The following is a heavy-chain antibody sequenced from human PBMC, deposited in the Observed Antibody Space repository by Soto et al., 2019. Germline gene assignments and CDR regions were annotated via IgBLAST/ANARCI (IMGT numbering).Heavy chain of an antibody. J-gene: IGHJ4*02. D-gene: IGHD1-7*01. V-gene: IGHV3-33*01. CDR1: GFTFSSYG. CDR3: ARGKAQEPETIEL. Sequence: GGSLRLSCAASGFTFSSYGMHWVRQAPGKGLEWVAVIWYDGSNKYYADSVKGRFTISRDNSKNTLYLQMNSLRAEDTAVYYCARGKAQEPETIELWGQGTLVTVSS. CDR2: IWYDGSNK.